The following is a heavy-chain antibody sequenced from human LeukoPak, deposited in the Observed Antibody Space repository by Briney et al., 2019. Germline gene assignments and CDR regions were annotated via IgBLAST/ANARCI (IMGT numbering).Heavy chain of an antibody. CDR3: ARVLYYDLWSDYYYMDV. CDR1: GYTFTSYG. CDR2: ISAYNGNT. J-gene: IGHJ6*03. Sequence: ASVKVSCKASGYTFTSYGISWVRQAPGQGLEWMGWISAYNGNTNYAQKLQGRVTMTTDTSTSTAYMELRSLRSDDTAVYYCARVLYYDLWSDYYYMDVWGKGTTVTVSS. V-gene: IGHV1-18*01. D-gene: IGHD3-3*01.